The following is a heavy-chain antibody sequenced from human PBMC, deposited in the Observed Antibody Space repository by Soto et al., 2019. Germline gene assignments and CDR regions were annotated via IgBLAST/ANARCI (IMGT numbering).Heavy chain of an antibody. Sequence: ASVKVSCKASGYTFSSYAMHWVRQAPGQRLEWMGWIDAGYGNTKSSQKFQDRVTISRDTSASTAYMELTSLRSEDTAVYYCARDTGDGTFDFWGQGTLVTVSS. CDR2: IDAGYGNT. CDR3: ARDTGDGTFDF. V-gene: IGHV1-3*01. J-gene: IGHJ4*02. CDR1: GYTFSSYA. D-gene: IGHD7-27*01.